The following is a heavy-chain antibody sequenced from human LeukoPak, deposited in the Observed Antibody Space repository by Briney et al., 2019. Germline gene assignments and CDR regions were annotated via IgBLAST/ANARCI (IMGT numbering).Heavy chain of an antibody. CDR2: MNPNSGNT. CDR1: GYTFTSYD. Sequence: ASVKVSCKASGYTFTSYDINWVRQATGQGLEWMGWMNPNSGNTGYAQKFQGRVTMTRNTSKSTAYMELSSLRSEDTAVYYCARVGHVLRFLEWLNVDWFDPWGQGTLVTVSS. D-gene: IGHD3-3*01. J-gene: IGHJ5*02. V-gene: IGHV1-8*01. CDR3: ARVGHVLRFLEWLNVDWFDP.